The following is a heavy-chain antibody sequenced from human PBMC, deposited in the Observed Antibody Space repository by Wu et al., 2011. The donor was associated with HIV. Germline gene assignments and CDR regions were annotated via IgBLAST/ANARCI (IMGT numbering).Heavy chain of an antibody. J-gene: IGHJ4*02. CDR3: ARGGPYSSSSGGLTD. CDR2: ITPIFAKT. Sequence: QVQLVQSGAEVKKPGSSVKVSCKASGGTFTNYAISWVRQAPGQGLEWMGRITPIFAKTNYAQKFQGRVTITADESTSTAYMELSSLRSEDTAIYYCARGGPYSSSSGGLTDWGQGTLVTVSS. CDR1: GGTFTNYA. D-gene: IGHD6-6*01. V-gene: IGHV1-69*15.